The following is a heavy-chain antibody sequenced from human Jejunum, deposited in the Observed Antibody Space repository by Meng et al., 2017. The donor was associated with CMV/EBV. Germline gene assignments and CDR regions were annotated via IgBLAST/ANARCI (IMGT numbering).Heavy chain of an antibody. J-gene: IGHJ6*02. CDR3: ARRHFGYYAMDV. D-gene: IGHD3-10*01. V-gene: IGHV4-59*12. CDR2: IYYSGRT. Sequence: TVSGGSLSSYYWSWIRQPPGKGLEWIAYIYYSGRTSYNPSLKSRVTISVDTSKNQFSLKLSSVTAADTAVYYCARRHFGYYAMDVWGQGTTVTVSS. CDR1: GGSLSSYY.